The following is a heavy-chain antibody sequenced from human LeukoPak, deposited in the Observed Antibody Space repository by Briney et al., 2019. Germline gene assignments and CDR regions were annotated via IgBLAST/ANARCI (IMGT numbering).Heavy chain of an antibody. CDR3: ARFGYASGSSELDY. CDR2: IYYSGST. Sequence: SETLSLTCTVSGGSISSSSYYWGWIRQPPGKGLEWIGSIYYSGSTSYNPSLKSRATISVDTSKNQFSLKLSSVTAADTAVYYCARFGYASGSSELDYWGQGTLVTVSS. D-gene: IGHD3-10*01. J-gene: IGHJ4*02. CDR1: GGSISSSSYY. V-gene: IGHV4-39*01.